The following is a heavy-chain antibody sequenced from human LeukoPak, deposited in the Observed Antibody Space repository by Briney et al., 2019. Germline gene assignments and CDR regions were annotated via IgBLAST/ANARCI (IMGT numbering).Heavy chain of an antibody. CDR1: GGAFSSYA. CDR2: IIPILGIA. J-gene: IGHJ6*02. CDR3: ASSRLAYYYYYGMDV. V-gene: IGHV1-69*04. Sequence: ASVKVSCKASGGAFSSYAISWVRQAPGQGLEWMGRIIPILGIANYAQKFQGRVTITADKSTSTAYMELSSLRSEDTAVYYCASSRLAYYYYYGMDVWGQGTTVTVSS.